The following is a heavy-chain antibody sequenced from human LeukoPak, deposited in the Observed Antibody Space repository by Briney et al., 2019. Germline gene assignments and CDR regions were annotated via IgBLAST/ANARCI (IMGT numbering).Heavy chain of an antibody. V-gene: IGHV1-3*01. CDR2: INVGSSNT. Sequence: GASVKVSCKASGYTFTNYAIHWVRRAPGQGLEWMGWINVGSSNTEYSQKFQGRLTITRDTSASTTYMELSSLRSEDTAVYYCAREMFGYSRPSDFWGQGTLVTVSS. D-gene: IGHD3-10*02. J-gene: IGHJ4*02. CDR3: AREMFGYSRPSDF. CDR1: GYTFTNYA.